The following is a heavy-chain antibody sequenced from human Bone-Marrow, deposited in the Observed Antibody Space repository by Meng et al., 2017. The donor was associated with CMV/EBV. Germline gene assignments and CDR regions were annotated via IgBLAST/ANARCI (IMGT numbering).Heavy chain of an antibody. D-gene: IGHD2-2*01. CDR3: ARELGRPPYQLLFGVGYYFDY. J-gene: IGHJ4*02. CDR1: GFTFSSYS. CDR2: ISSSSSYI. Sequence: GGSLRLSCAASGFTFSSYSMNWVRQAPGKGLEWVSSISSSSSYIYYADSVKGRFTISRDNAKNSLYLQMNSLRAEDTAVYYCARELGRPPYQLLFGVGYYFDYWGQGTLVTVSS. V-gene: IGHV3-21*01.